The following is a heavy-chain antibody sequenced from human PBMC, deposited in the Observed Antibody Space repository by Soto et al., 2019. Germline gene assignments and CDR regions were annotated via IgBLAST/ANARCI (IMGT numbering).Heavy chain of an antibody. CDR1: GYTFTSYV. V-gene: IGHV1-18*01. CDR2: ISAYNGNT. D-gene: IGHD4-17*01. Sequence: QVQLVQSGAEVKKPGASVKVSCKASGYTFTSYVISWVRQAPGQGLEWMGWISAYNGNTNYAQKLQGRVTMTTDTSTSTAYMELRSLRSDDTAVYYCARDGEHGDYRQYYYYYGMDVWGQGTTVTVSS. CDR3: ARDGEHGDYRQYYYYYGMDV. J-gene: IGHJ6*02.